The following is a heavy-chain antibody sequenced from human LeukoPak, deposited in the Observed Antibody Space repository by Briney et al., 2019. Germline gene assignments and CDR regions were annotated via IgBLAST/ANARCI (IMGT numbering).Heavy chain of an antibody. D-gene: IGHD6-13*01. CDR2: IKPNSGGT. CDR3: ARYYSSNWQFDY. V-gene: IGHV1-2*02. CDR1: GYTFSDYF. J-gene: IGHJ4*02. Sequence: ASVTVSCKPSGYTFSDYFVHWVRQAPGQGLEWMGWIKPNSGGTAYAQKFQGRVTMTRDTSIRTAYMELSRLTYDDTAVYYCARYYSSNWQFDYWGQGTLVTVSS.